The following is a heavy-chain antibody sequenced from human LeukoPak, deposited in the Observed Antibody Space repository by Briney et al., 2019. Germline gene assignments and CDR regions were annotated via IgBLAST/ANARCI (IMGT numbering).Heavy chain of an antibody. CDR2: IKRDGKEK. J-gene: IGHJ4*02. CDR1: GFTFSSYW. CDR3: AKDGAYDWNDKSDY. V-gene: IGHV3-7*01. Sequence: GGSLRLSCVTSGFTFSSYWMSWVRQAPGKGLEWVANIKRDGKEKHYVDSVKGRFTISRDNARNSLYLQMSSLRAEDTAVYYCAKDGAYDWNDKSDYWGQGTLVTVSS. D-gene: IGHD1-20*01.